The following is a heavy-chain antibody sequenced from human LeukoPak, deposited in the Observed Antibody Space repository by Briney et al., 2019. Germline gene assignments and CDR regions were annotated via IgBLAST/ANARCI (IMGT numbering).Heavy chain of an antibody. D-gene: IGHD2-2*02. J-gene: IGHJ4*02. V-gene: IGHV3-21*01. CDR1: GFTFSSYS. Sequence: AGGPLRLSCAASGFTFSSYSMNWVRQAPGKGLEWVSSISDSSEYIYYADSVKGRFTLSRDNAKKSLYLQMNSLRAEDTAVYYCATSRRYCSSTSCYTDPYFDYWGQGTLVTVSS. CDR3: ATSRRYCSSTSCYTDPYFDY. CDR2: ISDSSEYI.